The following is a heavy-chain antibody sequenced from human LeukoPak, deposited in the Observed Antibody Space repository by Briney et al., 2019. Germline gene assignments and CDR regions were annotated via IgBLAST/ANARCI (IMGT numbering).Heavy chain of an antibody. Sequence: SVKVSCKASGGTFSSYAISWVRQAPGQGLEWMGRIIPILGIANYAQKFQGRVTITADKSTSTAYMELSSLRSEDTAVYYCARDIMIVVEKNWFGPWGQGTLVTVSS. CDR3: ARDIMIVVEKNWFGP. J-gene: IGHJ5*02. V-gene: IGHV1-69*04. CDR2: IIPILGIA. CDR1: GGTFSSYA. D-gene: IGHD3-22*01.